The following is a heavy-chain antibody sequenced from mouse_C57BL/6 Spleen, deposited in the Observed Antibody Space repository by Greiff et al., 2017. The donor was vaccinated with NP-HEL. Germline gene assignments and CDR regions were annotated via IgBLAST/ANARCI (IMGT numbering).Heavy chain of an antibody. D-gene: IGHD1-1*01. V-gene: IGHV5-4*03. J-gene: IGHJ1*03. CDR3: ARGGYGSSSPTEYFDV. Sequence: VKLVESGGGLVKPGGSLKLSCAASGFTFSSYAMSWVRQTPEKRLEWVATISDGGSYTYYPDNVKGRFTISRDNAKNNLYLQMSHLKSEDTAMYYCARGGYGSSSPTEYFDVWGTGTTVTVSS. CDR1: GFTFSSYA. CDR2: ISDGGSYT.